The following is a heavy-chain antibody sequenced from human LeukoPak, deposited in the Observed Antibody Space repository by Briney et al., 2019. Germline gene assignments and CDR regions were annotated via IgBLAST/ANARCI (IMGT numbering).Heavy chain of an antibody. V-gene: IGHV4-39*01. CDR3: ARLTSTMIVVVGPPVDAFDI. Sequence: SQSLSLTCTASGGSISSSSYYWGWIRQPPGKGLEWIGSIYYSGSTYYNPSLKSRVTISVDPSKNQFSLKLSSVTAADTAVYYCARLTSTMIVVVGPPVDAFDIWGQGTMVTVSS. J-gene: IGHJ3*02. CDR2: IYYSGST. D-gene: IGHD3-22*01. CDR1: GGSISSSSYY.